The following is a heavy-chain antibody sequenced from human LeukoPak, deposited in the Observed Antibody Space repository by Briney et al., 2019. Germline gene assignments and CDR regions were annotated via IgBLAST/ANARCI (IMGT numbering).Heavy chain of an antibody. V-gene: IGHV4-4*07. D-gene: IGHD1-26*01. J-gene: IGHJ4*02. CDR3: ARQGSSRPFDY. CDR2: IYSTAPT. CDR1: GDSFSSYY. Sequence: SETLSLTCTVSGDSFSSYYWTWVRQPAGKGGELIGRIYSTAPTHHTPSLTSPVTMSVDPSKNQFTLKLTSVTAAHTAVYYCARQGSSRPFDYWGQGTLVTVSS.